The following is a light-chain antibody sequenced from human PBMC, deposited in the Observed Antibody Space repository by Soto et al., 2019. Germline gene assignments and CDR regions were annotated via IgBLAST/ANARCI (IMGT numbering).Light chain of an antibody. Sequence: DIPVTQSPSSVSASVGDRVTITCRASQAIAGYLAWYQHKPGRTPELLIHGASSLQSGVPARFSGSGSGTDFTLSISSLEPEDVATYYCQQLYSFPLTCGQGTRLEIK. CDR3: QQLYSFPLT. J-gene: IGKJ5*01. V-gene: IGKV1D-12*01. CDR1: QAIAGY. CDR2: GAS.